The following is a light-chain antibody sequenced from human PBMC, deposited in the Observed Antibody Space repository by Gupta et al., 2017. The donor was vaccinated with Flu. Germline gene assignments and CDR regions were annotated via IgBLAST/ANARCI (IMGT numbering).Light chain of an antibody. CDR3: QHYSSSSTMYT. CDR1: QSITSTY. V-gene: IGKV3-20*01. Sequence: DIVLTQSPGPLSLSPGERATLSCRASQSITSTYLAWYQHKPGQAPRLLMYGASTRATGIPDRFSGGGSGTDFTLNISRLEPEDFAVYYCQHYSSSSTMYTFGQGTKLELK. J-gene: IGKJ2*01. CDR2: GAS.